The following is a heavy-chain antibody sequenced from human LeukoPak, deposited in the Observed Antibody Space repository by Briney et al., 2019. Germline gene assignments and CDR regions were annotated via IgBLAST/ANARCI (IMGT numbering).Heavy chain of an antibody. CDR1: GYSISSGYD. Sequence: SETLSLTCTVSGYSISSGYDWGWIRQPPGKGLEWIGSIYHSGSTYYNPSLKSRVTISVDTSKNQFSLQLSSVTAADTAVYYCASLMLISTVYDYWGQGNLVTVSS. CDR3: ASLMLISTVYDY. CDR2: IYHSGST. J-gene: IGHJ4*02. D-gene: IGHD3-16*01. V-gene: IGHV4-38-2*02.